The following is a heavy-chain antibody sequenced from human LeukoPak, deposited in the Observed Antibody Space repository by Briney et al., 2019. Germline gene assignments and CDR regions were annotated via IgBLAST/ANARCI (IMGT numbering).Heavy chain of an antibody. CDR1: GGSISSGDHY. CDR2: IYDSGST. CDR3: ARNTVTTEVWFGP. J-gene: IGHJ5*02. D-gene: IGHD4-11*01. Sequence: SETLSLTCIVSGGSISSGDHYWSWLRQPPGKGLEWIGYIYDSGSTYYNPSLRSRVTISVDTSKNHFSLNLSSVTAADTAMYYCARNTVTTEVWFGPWGQGTLVTVSS. V-gene: IGHV4-30-4*01.